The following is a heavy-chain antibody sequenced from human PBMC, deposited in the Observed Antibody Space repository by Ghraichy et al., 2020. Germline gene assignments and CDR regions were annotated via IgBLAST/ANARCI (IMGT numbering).Heavy chain of an antibody. D-gene: IGHD6-13*01. CDR2: INPNSGGT. V-gene: IGHV1-2*04. CDR1: GYTFTGYY. Sequence: ASVKVSCKASGYTFTGYYMHWVRQAPGQGLEWMGWINPNSGGTNYAQKFQGWVTMTRDTSISTAYMELSRLRSDDTAVYYCARDRGYSSWPGFGAYYYYGMDVWGQGTTVTVSS. J-gene: IGHJ6*02. CDR3: ARDRGYSSWPGFGAYYYYGMDV.